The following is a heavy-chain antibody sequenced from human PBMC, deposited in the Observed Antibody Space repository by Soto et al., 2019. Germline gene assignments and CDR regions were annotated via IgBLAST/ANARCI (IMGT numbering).Heavy chain of an antibody. CDR3: ARSIAAAGPHGYYFDY. CDR1: GGTFSSYA. D-gene: IGHD6-13*01. V-gene: IGHV1-69*13. CDR2: IIPIFGTA. J-gene: IGHJ4*02. Sequence: SVKVSCKASGGTFSSYAISWVRQAPGQGLEWMGGIIPIFGTANYARKFQGRVTITADESTSTAYMELSSLRSEDTAVYYCARSIAAAGPHGYYFDYWGQGTLVTVSS.